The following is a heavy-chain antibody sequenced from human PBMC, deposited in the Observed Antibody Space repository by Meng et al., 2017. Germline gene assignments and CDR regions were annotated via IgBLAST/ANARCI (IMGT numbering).Heavy chain of an antibody. D-gene: IGHD1-26*01. CDR3: ARGGAASSFDY. V-gene: IGHV7-4-1*02. CDR1: GYTFTSDA. Sequence: QVQFVQSGSGLKKRGASVKASFKASGYTFTSDAMNWVRQPPGQGLEWMGWINTNTGNTTYAQGFTGRFVFSLDTSVSTAYLQISSLKAEDTAVYYCARGGAASSFDYWGQGTLVTVSS. J-gene: IGHJ4*02. CDR2: INTNTGNT.